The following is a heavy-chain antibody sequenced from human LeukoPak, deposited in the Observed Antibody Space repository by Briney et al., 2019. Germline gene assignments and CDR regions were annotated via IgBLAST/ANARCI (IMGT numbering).Heavy chain of an antibody. J-gene: IGHJ4*02. CDR3: ARIAVAAFDY. D-gene: IGHD6-19*01. V-gene: IGHV3-7*03. Sequence: GGSLRLSCAACGFNLSSYWMSWVRQAPGKGLEWVANIKQDGSEIYYVASVKGRFTISRDNAKNSLYLQMNSLRAEDTAVYYCARIAVAAFDYWGQGTLVTVSS. CDR1: GFNLSSYW. CDR2: IKQDGSEI.